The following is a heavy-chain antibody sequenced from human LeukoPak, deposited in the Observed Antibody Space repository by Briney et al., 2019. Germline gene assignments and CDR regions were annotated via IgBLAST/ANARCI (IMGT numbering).Heavy chain of an antibody. CDR3: AREGGGWQLAPNWFDP. CDR1: GYTFTSYG. D-gene: IGHD6-6*01. J-gene: IGHJ5*02. CDR2: ISAYNGNT. Sequence: ASVKVSCKASGYTFTSYGISWVRQAPGQGLEWMGWISAYNGNTNYAQKLQGRVTITRDTSASTAYMELSSLRSEDTAVYYCAREGGGWQLAPNWFDPWGQGTLVTVSS. V-gene: IGHV1-18*01.